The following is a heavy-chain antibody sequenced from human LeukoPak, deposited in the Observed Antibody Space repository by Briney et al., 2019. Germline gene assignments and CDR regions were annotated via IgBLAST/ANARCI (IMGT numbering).Heavy chain of an antibody. Sequence: SETLSLTRTVSGGSISSSSYYWGWIRQPPGKGLEWMGSIYYSGSTYYIPSLKSRVTISVDTSKNQFSLKLSSVTAADTAVYYCARHLYDSSGYYCVSWFDPWGQGTLVTVSS. CDR1: GGSISSSSYY. CDR3: ARHLYDSSGYYCVSWFDP. D-gene: IGHD3-22*01. J-gene: IGHJ5*02. V-gene: IGHV4-39*01. CDR2: IYYSGST.